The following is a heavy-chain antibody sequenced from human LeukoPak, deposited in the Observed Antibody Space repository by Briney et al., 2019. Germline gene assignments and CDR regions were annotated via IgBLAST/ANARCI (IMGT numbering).Heavy chain of an antibody. CDR2: FNPDTGDT. CDR3: VTQSFDF. CDR1: GYSFSDYT. D-gene: IGHD2-15*01. V-gene: IGHV1-2*02. J-gene: IGHJ4*02. Sequence: ASVKVSCKTSGYSFSDYTMHWVRQAPGEGLEWLGWFNPDTGDTFSAQRFQGRVTLTWDTARSTAYMEMRNLNVDDTAVFYCVTQSFDFWGQGTLVTVSS.